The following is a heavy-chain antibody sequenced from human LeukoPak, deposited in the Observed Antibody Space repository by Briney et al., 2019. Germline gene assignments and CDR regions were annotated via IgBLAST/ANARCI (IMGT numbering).Heavy chain of an antibody. CDR2: LHYSGST. D-gene: IGHD1-14*01. CDR3: ARLEPRCPHPWCWFDP. J-gene: IGHJ5*02. V-gene: IGHV4-39*01. CDR1: GFTVSINS. Sequence: GSLRLSCTVSGFTVSINSMSWVRQAPGKGLEWIGSLHYSGSTHYNSSLKSRVTISVGTSKNQFSLKLTSVTAADTAVYYCARLEPRCPHPWCWFDPWGQGTLVTVSS.